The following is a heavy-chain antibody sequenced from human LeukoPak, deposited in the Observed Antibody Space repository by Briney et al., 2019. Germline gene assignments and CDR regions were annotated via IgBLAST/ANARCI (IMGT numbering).Heavy chain of an antibody. CDR1: GGSISSGGYY. D-gene: IGHD3-22*01. CDR3: ARDRGYYDSSGIDY. V-gene: IGHV4-31*03. CDR2: IYYSGST. J-gene: IGHJ4*02. Sequence: PSETLSLTCTVSGGSISSGGYYWSWIRQHPGKGLEWIGYIYYSGSTYYNPSLKSRVTISVDTSKNQFSLKLSSVTAADTAVYYCARDRGYYDSSGIDYWGQGTLVTVSS.